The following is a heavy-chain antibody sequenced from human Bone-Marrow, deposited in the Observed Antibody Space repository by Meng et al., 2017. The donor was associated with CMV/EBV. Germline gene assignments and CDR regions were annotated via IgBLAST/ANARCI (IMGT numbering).Heavy chain of an antibody. CDR3: ASPPTYYDISYDYGMDV. CDR1: GFTFSSYA. Sequence: GESLKISCAASGFTFSSYAMHWVRQAPGKGLEWVAVISYDGSNKYYADSVKGRFTISRDNSKNTLYLQMNSLRAEDTAVYYCASPPTYYDISYDYGMDVWGQGTTVTVSS. CDR2: ISYDGSNK. V-gene: IGHV3-30*04. J-gene: IGHJ6*02. D-gene: IGHD3-9*01.